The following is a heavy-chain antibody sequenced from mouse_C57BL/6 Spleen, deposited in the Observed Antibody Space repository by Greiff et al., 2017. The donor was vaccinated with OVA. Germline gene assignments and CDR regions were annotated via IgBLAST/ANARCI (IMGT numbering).Heavy chain of an antibody. V-gene: IGHV5-17*01. Sequence: EVNLVESGGGLVKPGGSLKLSCAASGFSFSDYGMHWVRQAPEKGLEWVAYISSGSSTIYYADTVKGRFTISRDNAKNTLFLQMTSLRSEDTAMYYCARRGYYGLLYAMDYWGQGTSVTVSS. CDR2: ISSGSSTI. CDR1: GFSFSDYG. J-gene: IGHJ4*01. CDR3: ARRGYYGLLYAMDY. D-gene: IGHD1-2*01.